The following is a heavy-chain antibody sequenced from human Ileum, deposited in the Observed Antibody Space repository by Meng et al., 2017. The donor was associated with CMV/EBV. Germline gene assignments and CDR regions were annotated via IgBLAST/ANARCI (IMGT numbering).Heavy chain of an antibody. D-gene: IGHD5-18*01. CDR1: GFTFSSYW. CDR2: IKQDGSEK. CDR3: ARELGYSYNGMDV. J-gene: IGHJ6*02. Sequence: GESLKISCAASGFTFSSYWMSWVRQAPGKGLEWVANIKQDGSEKYYVDSVKGRFTISRDNAKNSLYLQMNSLRAEDTALYYCARELGYSYNGMDVWGQGTTVTVSS. V-gene: IGHV3-7*03.